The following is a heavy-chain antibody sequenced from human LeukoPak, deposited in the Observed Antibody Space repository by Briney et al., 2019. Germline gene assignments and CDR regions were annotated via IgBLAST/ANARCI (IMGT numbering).Heavy chain of an antibody. Sequence: SETLSLTCTVSGGSISSGGYYWSWIRQPPGKGLEWIGYIYHSGSTYYNPSLKSRVTISVDRSKNQLSLKLSSVTAADTAVYYCARAPQNWNYYFDYWGQGTLVTVSS. CDR3: ARAPQNWNYYFDY. J-gene: IGHJ4*02. CDR2: IYHSGST. V-gene: IGHV4-30-2*01. D-gene: IGHD1-7*01. CDR1: GGSISSGGYY.